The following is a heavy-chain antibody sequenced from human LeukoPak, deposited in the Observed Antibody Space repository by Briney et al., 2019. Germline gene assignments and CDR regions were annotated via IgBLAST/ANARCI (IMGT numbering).Heavy chain of an antibody. CDR3: ARRSGWYAPGD. V-gene: IGHV4-34*01. Sequence: SETLSLTCAVYGGSLTGYYWSWIRQPPGKGLEWIGEINHSGGINYNPSLKSRVTISVDTSKNQFSLKLTSVTAADTAVYYCARRSGWYAPGDWGRGTLVTVSS. CDR2: INHSGGI. D-gene: IGHD6-19*01. J-gene: IGHJ4*02. CDR1: GGSLTGYY.